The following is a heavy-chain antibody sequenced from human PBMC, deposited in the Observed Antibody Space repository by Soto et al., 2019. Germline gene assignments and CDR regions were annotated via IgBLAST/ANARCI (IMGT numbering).Heavy chain of an antibody. CDR1: GLTFSSYW. Sequence: GGSLRLSCAASGLTFSSYWMHWVRQAPGKGLVWVSRINSAGSSASYADSVKGRFTISRDNAKNTLYLQMNSLRAEDTAVYYCALSHTVTTDYWGQGTLVTVSS. V-gene: IGHV3-74*01. CDR3: ALSHTVTTDY. CDR2: INSAGSSA. J-gene: IGHJ4*02. D-gene: IGHD4-17*01.